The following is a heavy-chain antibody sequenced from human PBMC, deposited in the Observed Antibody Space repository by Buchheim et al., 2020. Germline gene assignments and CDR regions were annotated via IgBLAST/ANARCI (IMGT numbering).Heavy chain of an antibody. CDR2: TSHDENKK. Sequence: QMHLVESGGGVVQPGGSLRLSCAASGFTFSIYGIHWVRQAPGKGLEWVAVTSHDENKKYYADSVKGRFTISGDKSKNTLYLPMNSLGTEDTAVYYCAKEMTLATAGSGYYYGLDVWGQGTT. CDR1: GFTFSIYG. CDR3: AKEMTLATAGSGYYYGLDV. D-gene: IGHD6-19*01. V-gene: IGHV3-30*18. J-gene: IGHJ6*02.